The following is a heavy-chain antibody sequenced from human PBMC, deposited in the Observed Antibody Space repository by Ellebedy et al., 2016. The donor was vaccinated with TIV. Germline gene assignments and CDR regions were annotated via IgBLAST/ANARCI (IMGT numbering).Heavy chain of an antibody. V-gene: IGHV4-39*07. CDR1: GGSIRSSNYY. CDR3: ASLNYYYDRSGYYYCFDF. D-gene: IGHD3-22*01. J-gene: IGHJ4*02. CDR2: IYYSGSP. Sequence: MPSETLSLTCTVSGGSIRSSNYYWGWIRQPPGKGLEWIGSIYYSGSPYYNPSLKSRVTMSVDTSNNQFSLKLSSVTAADTAVYYCASLNYYYDRSGYYYCFDFWGQGTLVTVSS.